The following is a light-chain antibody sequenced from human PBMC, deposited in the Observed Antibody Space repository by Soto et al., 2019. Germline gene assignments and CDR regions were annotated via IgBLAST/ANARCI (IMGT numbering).Light chain of an antibody. CDR1: QSVSSSY. Sequence: EIVLTQSPGTLSLSPGERATLSCGASQSVSSSYLAWYQQKPGQTPRLLIYGASGRATGIPHRFSGSGSGTDFTLTISRLEPEEFAVYYFQQYGSSPQVTLGQGTRLEIK. CDR2: GAS. CDR3: QQYGSSPQVT. V-gene: IGKV3-20*01. J-gene: IGKJ5*01.